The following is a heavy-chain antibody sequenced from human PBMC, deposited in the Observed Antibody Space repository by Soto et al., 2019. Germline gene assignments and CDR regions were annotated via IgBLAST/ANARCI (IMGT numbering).Heavy chain of an antibody. J-gene: IGHJ4*02. Sequence: QVQLVESGGGVVQPGRSLRLSCAASGFTFSSYAMHRVRQAPGKVLEWVAVISYDGSNKYYADSVKGRFTISRDNSKNTLYQQMNSLRAEDTAVYYCARVQVGGPNGYDFGGGLTGAFDYWGQGTLVTVCS. CDR3: ARVQVGGPNGYDFGGGLTGAFDY. CDR1: GFTFSSYA. D-gene: IGHD3-3*01. V-gene: IGHV3-30-3*01. CDR2: ISYDGSNK.